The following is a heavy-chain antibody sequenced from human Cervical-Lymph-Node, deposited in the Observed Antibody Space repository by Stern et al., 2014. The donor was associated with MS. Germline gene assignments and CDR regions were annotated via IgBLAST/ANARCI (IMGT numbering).Heavy chain of an antibody. CDR1: RVTVRRDY. D-gene: IGHD1-1*01. Sequence: EVQLVESGGGVIQPGGSLRLSCTASRVTVRRDYMTWVRQAPGKGLEWFSVITNVGSTFYTDSVKGRFTISRDDSKNTVYLHMTSLRAEDTAMYYCARDTSSPERSDWWGQGTLVTVSS. CDR3: ARDTSSPERSDW. J-gene: IGHJ4*02. V-gene: IGHV3-53*01. CDR2: ITNVGST.